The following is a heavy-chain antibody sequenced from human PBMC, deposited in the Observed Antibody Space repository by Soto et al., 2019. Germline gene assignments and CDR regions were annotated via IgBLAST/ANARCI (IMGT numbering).Heavy chain of an antibody. J-gene: IGHJ4*02. V-gene: IGHV3-74*01. Sequence: GGSLRLYCAASGFTFSSYWMHWVRQVPGKGLLWVSRIDEYGSTINYADSVKGRFTISRDNARNTLYLEMNSLRAEDTALYYCTRDIGGKGAYWGPGTLVTVSS. CDR1: GFTFSSYW. D-gene: IGHD3-10*01. CDR3: TRDIGGKGAY. CDR2: IDEYGSTI.